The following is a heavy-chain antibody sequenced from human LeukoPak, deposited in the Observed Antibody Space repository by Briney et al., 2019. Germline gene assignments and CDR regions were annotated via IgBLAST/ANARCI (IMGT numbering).Heavy chain of an antibody. CDR1: GFTFSSYW. J-gene: IGHJ4*02. CDR3: VGEQLYFDY. CDR2: IYRDGTT. V-gene: IGHV3-66*01. Sequence: GGSLRLSCAASGFTFSSYWMSWVRQAPGKGLEWVSVIYRDGTTYYTGSVKGRFTISRDNSKNTLYLQMNSLRAEDTAVYYCVGEQLYFDYWGQGTLVTVSS. D-gene: IGHD1-1*01.